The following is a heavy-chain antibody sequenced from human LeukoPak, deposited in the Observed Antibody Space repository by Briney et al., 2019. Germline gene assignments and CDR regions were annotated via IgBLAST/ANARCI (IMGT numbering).Heavy chain of an antibody. Sequence: SETLSLTCTVSGGSISSGSYYWSWIRQPAGKGLEWIGRIYTSGSTNYNPSLKSRVTISVDTSKNQFSLKLSSVTAADTAVYYCARDPDCSSTSCYFPKYYYYYGMDVWAQGTTVTVSS. J-gene: IGHJ6*02. CDR3: ARDPDCSSTSCYFPKYYYYYGMDV. V-gene: IGHV4-61*02. D-gene: IGHD2-2*01. CDR2: IYTSGST. CDR1: GGSISSGSYY.